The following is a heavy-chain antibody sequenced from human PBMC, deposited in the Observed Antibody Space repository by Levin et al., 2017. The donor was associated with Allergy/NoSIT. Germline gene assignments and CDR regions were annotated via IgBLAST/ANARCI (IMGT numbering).Heavy chain of an antibody. CDR1: GFTFSNAW. J-gene: IGHJ5*02. CDR2: IKSKTDGGTT. V-gene: IGHV3-15*01. Sequence: SCAASGFTFSNAWMSWVRQAPGKGLEWVGRIKSKTDGGTTDYAAPVKGRFTISRDDSKNTLYLQMNSLKTEDTAVYYCTTDVDTMVRGVITNYNWFDPWGQGTLVTVSS. D-gene: IGHD3-10*01. CDR3: TTDVDTMVRGVITNYNWFDP.